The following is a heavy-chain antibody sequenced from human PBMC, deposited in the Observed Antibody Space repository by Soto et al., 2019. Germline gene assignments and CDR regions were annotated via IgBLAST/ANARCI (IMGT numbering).Heavy chain of an antibody. J-gene: IGHJ4*02. CDR1: GYTFTSYY. D-gene: IGHD2-2*01. Sequence: GASVKVSCKASGYTFTSYYMHWVRQAPGQGLEWMGIINPSGGSTSYAQKFQGRVTMTRDTSTSTVYMELSSLRSEDTAVYYCARGERYQLLSGYYFDYWGQGTLVTVSS. CDR2: INPSGGST. CDR3: ARGERYQLLSGYYFDY. V-gene: IGHV1-46*03.